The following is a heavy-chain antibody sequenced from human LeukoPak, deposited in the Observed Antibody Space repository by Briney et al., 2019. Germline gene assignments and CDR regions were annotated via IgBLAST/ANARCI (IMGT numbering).Heavy chain of an antibody. Sequence: GASVTVSCKPSGYRFITFGINWVRQAPGQGLEWMGWINPYNGNRYYAKKFQGRFNMTTDTSTSTVYLELQTLTSDDTAIYYCARFQASEFRGFDHWGQGTLITVSS. V-gene: IGHV1-18*01. CDR2: INPYNGNR. CDR1: GYRFITFG. J-gene: IGHJ4*02. CDR3: ARFQASEFRGFDH. D-gene: IGHD3-10*01.